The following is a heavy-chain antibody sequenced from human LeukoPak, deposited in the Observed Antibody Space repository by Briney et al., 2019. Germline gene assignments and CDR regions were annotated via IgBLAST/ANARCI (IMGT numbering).Heavy chain of an antibody. CDR1: GGTFSRYA. V-gene: IGHV1-69*04. CDR2: IIPILGIA. Sequence: ASVKVSCKASGGTFSRYAISWVRQAPGQGLEWIGRIIPILGIANYAQKFQGRVTITADKSTSTAYMELSSLRSEDTAVYYCARGSPGQLSSIFDYWGQGTLVTVSS. J-gene: IGHJ4*02. CDR3: ARGSPGQLSSIFDY. D-gene: IGHD2-2*01.